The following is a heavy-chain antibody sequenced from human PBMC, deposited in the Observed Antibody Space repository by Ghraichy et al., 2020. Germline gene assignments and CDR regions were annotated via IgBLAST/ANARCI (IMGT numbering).Heavy chain of an antibody. CDR1: GFTFSSYA. Sequence: GESLNISCAASGFTFSSYAMSWVRQAPGKGLEWVSAISGSGGSTYYADSVKGRFTISRDNSKNTLYLQMNSLRAEDTAVYYCANTPSGWEPHYWGQGTLVTVSS. CDR3: ANTPSGWEPHY. CDR2: ISGSGGST. D-gene: IGHD1-26*01. V-gene: IGHV3-23*01. J-gene: IGHJ4*02.